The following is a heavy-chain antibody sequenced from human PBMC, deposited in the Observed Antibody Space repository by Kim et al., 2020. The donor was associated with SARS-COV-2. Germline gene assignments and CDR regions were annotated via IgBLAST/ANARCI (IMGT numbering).Heavy chain of an antibody. CDR3: AKDYIAWDV. D-gene: IGHD3-10*01. CDR2: GGGT. V-gene: IGHV3-23*01. Sequence: GGGTYDADSVKGRFTTSRDNSKNTLSLQMNSLRLEDTAVYYCAKDYIAWDVWGQGTTVIVSS. J-gene: IGHJ6*02.